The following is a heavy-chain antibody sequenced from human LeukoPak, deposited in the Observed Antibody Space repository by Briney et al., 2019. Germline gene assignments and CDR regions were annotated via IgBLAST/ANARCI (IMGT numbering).Heavy chain of an antibody. J-gene: IGHJ4*02. D-gene: IGHD5-18*01. V-gene: IGHV3-53*01. CDR2: VYSGGTT. CDR1: GFTVSRNY. CDR3: ASGYNVGLDY. Sequence: PGGSLRLSCEVSGFTVSRNYMTWVRRAPGKGLEWVPIVYSGGTTYYADSVKGRFTISRENSRNMLYLQTNSLRAEDTAVYYCASGYNVGLDYWGQGTLLTVSS.